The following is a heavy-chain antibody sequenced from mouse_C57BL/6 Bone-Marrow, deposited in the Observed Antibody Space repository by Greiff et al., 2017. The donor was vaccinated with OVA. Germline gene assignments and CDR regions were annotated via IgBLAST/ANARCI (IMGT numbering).Heavy chain of an antibody. CDR2: ISYDGSN. CDR1: GYSITSGYY. D-gene: IGHD1-1*01. J-gene: IGHJ1*03. CDR3: AREDYGSSYWYFDV. Sequence: VQLKQSGPGLVKPSQSLSLTCSVTGYSITSGYYWNWIRQFPGNKLEWMGYISYDGSNNYNPSLKNRISITRDTSKNQFFLKLNSVTTEDTATYYRAREDYGSSYWYFDVWGTGTTVTVSS. V-gene: IGHV3-6*01.